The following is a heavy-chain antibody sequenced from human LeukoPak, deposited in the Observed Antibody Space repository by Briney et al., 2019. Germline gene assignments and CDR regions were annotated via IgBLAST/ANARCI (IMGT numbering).Heavy chain of an antibody. CDR3: AKDIRVTYDSSGYYSH. V-gene: IGHV3-9*01. D-gene: IGHD3-22*01. J-gene: IGHJ4*02. Sequence: QTGGSLRLSCAASGFTFSSYAMHWVRQAPGKGLEWVSGISWNSGSIGYADSVKGRFTISRDNAKNSLYLQMNSLRAEDTALYYCAKDIRVTYDSSGYYSHWGQGTLVTVSS. CDR1: GFTFSSYA. CDR2: ISWNSGSI.